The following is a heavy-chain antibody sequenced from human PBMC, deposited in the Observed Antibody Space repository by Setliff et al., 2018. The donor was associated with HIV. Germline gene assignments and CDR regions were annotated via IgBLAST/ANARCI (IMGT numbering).Heavy chain of an antibody. J-gene: IGHJ6*03. Sequence: PSEILSLTCTVSGGSISTYYWSWIRQPPGKGLEWIGYIYYSGSSNHNPSLKSRVTISVDTSKNQFSLKLSSVTAADTAVYYCARGYPGIAVAGLTYYYYYYMDVWGKGTTVTVSS. D-gene: IGHD6-19*01. CDR2: IYYSGSS. CDR1: GGSISTYY. CDR3: ARGYPGIAVAGLTYYYYYYMDV. V-gene: IGHV4-59*01.